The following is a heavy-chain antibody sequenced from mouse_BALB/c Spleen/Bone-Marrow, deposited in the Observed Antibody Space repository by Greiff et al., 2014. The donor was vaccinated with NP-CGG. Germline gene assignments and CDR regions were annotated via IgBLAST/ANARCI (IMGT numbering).Heavy chain of an antibody. CDR3: ASYRYAWYFDV. CDR2: IDPANGNT. D-gene: IGHD2-14*01. V-gene: IGHV14-3*02. Sequence: EVKLMESGAELVKPGASVKLSCTASGFNIKDTYMHWVKQRPEQGLEWIGRIDPANGNTKYDPKFQGKATITADTSSNTAYLQLSSLTSEDTAVYYCASYRYAWYFDVWGAGTTVTVPS. J-gene: IGHJ1*01. CDR1: GFNIKDTY.